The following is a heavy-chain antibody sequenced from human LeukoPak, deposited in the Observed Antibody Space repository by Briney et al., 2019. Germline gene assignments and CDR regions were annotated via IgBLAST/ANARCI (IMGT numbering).Heavy chain of an antibody. V-gene: IGHV1-69*04. CDR2: IIPIFGIE. J-gene: IGHJ6*02. CDR3: AKGYCSSTSCYADGMDV. Sequence: SVKVSCKASGGTFSSYAISWVRQAPGQGLEWMGRIIPIFGIENYAQKFQGRVTITTDKSTSTAYMELSSLRSEDTAVYYCAKGYCSSTSCYADGMDVWGQGTTVTVSS. CDR1: GGTFSSYA. D-gene: IGHD2-2*01.